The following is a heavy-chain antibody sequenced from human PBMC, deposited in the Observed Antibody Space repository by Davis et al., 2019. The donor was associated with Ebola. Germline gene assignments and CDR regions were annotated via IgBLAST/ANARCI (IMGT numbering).Heavy chain of an antibody. CDR2: ISYDGSNK. CDR3: AKNAYYYDSSGYYYVEYYFDY. Sequence: GESLKISCAASGFTFSSYAMHWVRQAPGKGLEWVAVISYDGSNKYYADSVKGRFTISRDNSKNTLYLQMNSLRAEDTAVYYCAKNAYYYDSSGYYYVEYYFDYWGQGTLVTVSS. D-gene: IGHD3-22*01. J-gene: IGHJ4*02. CDR1: GFTFSSYA. V-gene: IGHV3-30*04.